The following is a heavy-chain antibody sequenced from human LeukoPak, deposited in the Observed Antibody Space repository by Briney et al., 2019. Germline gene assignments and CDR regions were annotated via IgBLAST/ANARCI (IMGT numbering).Heavy chain of an antibody. CDR3: ARHISYSNSSNWFDP. CDR2: IHPADSYI. J-gene: IGHJ5*02. V-gene: IGHV5-10-1*01. CDR1: GYSFDTYW. Sequence: GESLKISGKGSGYSFDTYWISWVRQMPGKVLEWMGRIHPADSYINYSPSFQGSVTISADTSTSTAYLQWSSLKASDSAMYYCARHISYSNSSNWFDPWGQGTLVTVSS. D-gene: IGHD6-6*01.